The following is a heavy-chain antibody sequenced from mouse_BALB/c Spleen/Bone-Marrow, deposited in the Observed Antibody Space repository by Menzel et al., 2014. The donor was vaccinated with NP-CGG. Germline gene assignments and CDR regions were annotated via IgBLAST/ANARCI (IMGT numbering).Heavy chain of an antibody. CDR1: GYTFTSYV. J-gene: IGHJ4*01. V-gene: IGHV1-14*01. CDR2: INXYNDGT. Sequence: XGPELVKPGASVEMSCKASGYTFTSYVMHWVKQKPGQGLEWIGYINXYNDGTKHNXKFKGKATLTSDKSSSTAYMELSSLTSEDSAAYYXXXSFGVYXAXDYWGQGX. CDR3: XXSFGVYXAXDY.